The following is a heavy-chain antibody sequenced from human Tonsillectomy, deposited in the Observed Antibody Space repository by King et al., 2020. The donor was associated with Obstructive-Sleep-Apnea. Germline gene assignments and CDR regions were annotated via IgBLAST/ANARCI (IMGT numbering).Heavy chain of an antibody. J-gene: IGHJ6*02. Sequence: VQLQESGPGLVKPSETLSLTCTVSGGSISSYYWSWIRQPPGKGLEWIGYIYYSGSTNYNPSLKSRVTISVDTSKNQFSLKLSSVTAADTAVYYCAREGPRYCSGGSCYSDGMDVWGQGTTVTVSS. D-gene: IGHD2-15*01. CDR2: IYYSGST. CDR1: GGSISSYY. V-gene: IGHV4-59*01. CDR3: AREGPRYCSGGSCYSDGMDV.